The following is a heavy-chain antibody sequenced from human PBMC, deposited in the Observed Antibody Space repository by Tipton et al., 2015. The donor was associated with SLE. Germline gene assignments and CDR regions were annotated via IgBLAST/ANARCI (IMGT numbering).Heavy chain of an antibody. J-gene: IGHJ6*03. CDR3: ARENRQWLVQTKSAYSYYYMDD. CDR1: GGSISSYY. CDR2: IYYSGST. D-gene: IGHD6-19*01. V-gene: IGHV4-59*01. Sequence: GLVKPSETLSLTCTVSGGSISSYYWSWIRQPPGKGLEWIGYIYYSGSTNYNPSLKSPFTISVDTSKNQFSLKLSSVTAADTAVYYCARENRQWLVQTKSAYSYYYMDDWGKRTTVTVYS.